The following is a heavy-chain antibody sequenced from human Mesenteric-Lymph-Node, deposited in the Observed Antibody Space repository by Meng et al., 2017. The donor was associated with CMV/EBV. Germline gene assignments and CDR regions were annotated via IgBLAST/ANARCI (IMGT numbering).Heavy chain of an antibody. J-gene: IGHJ4*02. Sequence: GESLKISCAASGFTFSSYSMNWVRQAPGKGLEWVSSISSSSSYIYYADSVKGRFTISRDNAKNSLYLQMNSLRAEDTAVYYCVRDPLRLAARAPSDYWGQGTLVTVSS. V-gene: IGHV3-21*01. CDR1: GFTFSSYS. CDR3: VRDPLRLAARAPSDY. D-gene: IGHD6-6*01. CDR2: ISSSSSYI.